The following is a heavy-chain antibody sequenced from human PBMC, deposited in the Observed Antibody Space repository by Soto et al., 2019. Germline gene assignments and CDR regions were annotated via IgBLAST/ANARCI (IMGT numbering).Heavy chain of an antibody. D-gene: IGHD6-19*01. Sequence: GGSLRLSCAASGFTFSSYGMHWVRQAPGKGLEWVAVISYDGSNKYYADSVKGRFTISRDNAKNSLYLQMNSLRAEDTAVYYCAREGSSGWNGLNWFDPWGQGTLVTVSS. CDR2: ISYDGSNK. V-gene: IGHV3-30*03. J-gene: IGHJ5*02. CDR3: AREGSSGWNGLNWFDP. CDR1: GFTFSSYG.